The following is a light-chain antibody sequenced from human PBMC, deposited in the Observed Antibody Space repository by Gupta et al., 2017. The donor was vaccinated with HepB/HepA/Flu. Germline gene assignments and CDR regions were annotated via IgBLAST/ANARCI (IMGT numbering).Light chain of an antibody. Sequence: DIQMTQSPSSLSASVGDRVTITCRASQSISNYLNWYQQKPGKAPKLLIFATSTLQSGVPSRFSGSGSGTDFTPTISSLQPEDFATYYCQQNYSNPPYTFGQGTNLEIK. CDR1: QSISNY. J-gene: IGKJ2*01. CDR2: ATS. V-gene: IGKV1-39*01. CDR3: QQNYSNPPYT.